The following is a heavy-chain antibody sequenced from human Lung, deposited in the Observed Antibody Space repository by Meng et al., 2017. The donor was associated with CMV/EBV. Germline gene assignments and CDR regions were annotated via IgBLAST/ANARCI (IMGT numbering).Heavy chain of an antibody. D-gene: IGHD5-18*01. CDR1: GYTFTSYD. J-gene: IGHJ6*02. CDR3: ARGKGSYYYYYGMDV. V-gene: IGHV1-8*01. CDR2: MNPNSGNT. Sequence: SVXVSXXASGYTFTSYDINWVRQATGQGLEWMGWMNPNSGNTGYAQEFQGRVTMTRNTSISTAYMELSSLRSEDTAVYYCARGKGSYYYYYGMDVWGQGTTVXVSS.